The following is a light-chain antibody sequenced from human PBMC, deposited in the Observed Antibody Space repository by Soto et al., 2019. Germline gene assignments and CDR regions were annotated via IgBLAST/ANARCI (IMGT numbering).Light chain of an antibody. V-gene: IGKV3-20*01. CDR3: QQYGSSGT. Sequence: EILLTQSPGTLSLSPGERATLSCRASQSVSNNYLAWYQQKPGQAPRLLIYDASNRATGIPDRFSGSGSGTDFTLTISRLEPEDFAVYYCQQYGSSGTFGQGTKVDIK. CDR1: QSVSNNY. CDR2: DAS. J-gene: IGKJ1*01.